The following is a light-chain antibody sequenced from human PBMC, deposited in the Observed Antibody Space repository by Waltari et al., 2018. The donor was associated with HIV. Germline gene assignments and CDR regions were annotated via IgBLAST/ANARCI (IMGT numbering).Light chain of an antibody. CDR2: EVT. V-gene: IGLV2-23*02. Sequence: QSALTQPASVSGSPGQSTTISCTATSSDAESYNLVSWYHQRPGKAPNLMIYEVTKRPSGVSNRFSGSKSGNTASLTISGLQAEDEADYYCCSYAGSSTWVFGGGTKLTVL. CDR1: SSDAESYNL. CDR3: CSYAGSSTWV. J-gene: IGLJ3*02.